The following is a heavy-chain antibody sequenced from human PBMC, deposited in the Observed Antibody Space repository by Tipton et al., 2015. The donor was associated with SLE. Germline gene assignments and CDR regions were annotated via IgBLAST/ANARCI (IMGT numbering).Heavy chain of an antibody. V-gene: IGHV3-53*05. CDR3: ANLERYSGYNWHFDY. J-gene: IGHJ4*02. CDR1: GFTFSDYY. D-gene: IGHD5-12*01. CDR2: SYIGGRA. Sequence: SLRLSCAASGFTFSDYYLSWVRQAPGKGLEWVSVSYIGGRADYADSVKGRFTVSRDSSENTLYLQMNSLRAEDTAVYYCANLERYSGYNWHFDYWVQGTLVTVSS.